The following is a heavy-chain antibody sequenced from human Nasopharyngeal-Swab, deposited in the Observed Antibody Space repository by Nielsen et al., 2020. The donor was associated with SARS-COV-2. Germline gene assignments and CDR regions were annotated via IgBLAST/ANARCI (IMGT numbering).Heavy chain of an antibody. D-gene: IGHD6-13*01. J-gene: IGHJ4*02. Sequence: VRQMPGKGLEWVGFIRSKAYGGTTEYAASVKGRFTISRDDSKSIAYLQMNSLKTEDTAVYYCTRSYSSSWYGGYYFDYWGQGTLVTAPQ. V-gene: IGHV3-49*02. CDR3: TRSYSSSWYGGYYFDY. CDR2: IRSKAYGGTT.